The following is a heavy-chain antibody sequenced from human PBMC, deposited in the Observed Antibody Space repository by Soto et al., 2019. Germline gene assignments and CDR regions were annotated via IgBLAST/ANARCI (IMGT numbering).Heavy chain of an antibody. Sequence: PSETLSLTCTVSGGSISSSSYYWGRIRQPPGQGLEWIGSIYYSGSTYYNPSLKSRVTISVDTSKNQFSLKLSSVTAADTAVYYCARNVRGYCSGGSCYGLYYYGMDVWGQGTTVTVSS. V-gene: IGHV4-39*01. J-gene: IGHJ6*02. D-gene: IGHD2-15*01. CDR1: GGSISSSSYY. CDR2: IYYSGST. CDR3: ARNVRGYCSGGSCYGLYYYGMDV.